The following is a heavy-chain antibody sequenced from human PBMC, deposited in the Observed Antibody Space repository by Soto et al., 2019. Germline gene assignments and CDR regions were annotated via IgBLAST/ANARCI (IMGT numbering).Heavy chain of an antibody. CDR1: GGSISSGGYS. J-gene: IGHJ5*02. V-gene: IGHV4-30-2*01. Sequence: SETLSLTCAVSGGSISSGGYSWSWIRQPPGKGLEWIGYIYHSGSTYYNPSLKSRVTISVDRSKNQFSLKLSSVTAADTAVYYCAREQTAMVPNWFDPWGQGTLVTVSS. CDR3: AREQTAMVPNWFDP. CDR2: IYHSGST. D-gene: IGHD5-18*01.